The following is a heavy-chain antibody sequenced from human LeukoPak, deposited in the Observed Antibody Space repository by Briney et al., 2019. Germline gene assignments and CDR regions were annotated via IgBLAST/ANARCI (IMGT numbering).Heavy chain of an antibody. J-gene: IGHJ4*02. V-gene: IGHV4-4*07. CDR3: ARGPPPDFDC. CDR1: GGSISNYY. Sequence: PSETLSLTCTVSGGSISNYYWSWIRQPAGKVLEWIGRIYSSGSTDYNPPLKSRVTMSVDTSKNQFSLNLRSVTAADTAVYYCARGPPPDFDCWGQGTLVTVSS. CDR2: IYSSGST.